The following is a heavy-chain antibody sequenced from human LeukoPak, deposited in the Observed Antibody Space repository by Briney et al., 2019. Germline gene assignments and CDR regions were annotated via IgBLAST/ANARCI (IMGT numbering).Heavy chain of an antibody. CDR2: IWNDGSQT. CDR1: GFTVVTYG. CDR3: ASASGYGRGWPSEY. Sequence: GGSLRLSCAPSGFTVVTYGMYWFRQAPGKGLEWVAIIWNDGSQTYYGESVKGRFTISKDVSKNTVYLQMNSPRVEDTAVYYCASASGYGRGWPSEYWGQGTQVTVAS. J-gene: IGHJ4*02. V-gene: IGHV3-33*07. D-gene: IGHD6-19*01.